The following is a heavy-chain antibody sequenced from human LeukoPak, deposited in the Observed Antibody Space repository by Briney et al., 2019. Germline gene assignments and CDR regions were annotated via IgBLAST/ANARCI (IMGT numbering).Heavy chain of an antibody. CDR3: ARARGYSYGDFDY. V-gene: IGHV4-34*01. CDR2: INHSGST. D-gene: IGHD5-18*01. Sequence: PSETLSLTCAVYGGSFSGYYWSWIRQPPGEGLEWIGEINHSGSTNYNPSLKSRVTISVDTSKNQFSLKLSSVTAADTAVYYCARARGYSYGDFDYWGQGTLVTVSS. CDR1: GGSFSGYY. J-gene: IGHJ4*02.